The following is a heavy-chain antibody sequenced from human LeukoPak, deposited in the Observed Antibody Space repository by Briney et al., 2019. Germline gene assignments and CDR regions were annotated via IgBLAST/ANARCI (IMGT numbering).Heavy chain of an antibody. J-gene: IGHJ6*02. CDR2: ISSSSSYI. D-gene: IGHD3-16*01. V-gene: IGHV3-21*01. Sequence: GGCLRLSCAASGLTFSSYSKNWVRMAPGKGLEWVSSISSSSSYIYYADSVKGRFTISRDNAKNSLYLQMNSLRAEDTAVYYCARDLGYYGMDVWGQGTTVTVSS. CDR1: GLTFSSYS. CDR3: ARDLGYYGMDV.